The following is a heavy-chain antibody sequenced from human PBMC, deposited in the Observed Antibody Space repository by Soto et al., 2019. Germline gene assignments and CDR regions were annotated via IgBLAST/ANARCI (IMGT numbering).Heavy chain of an antibody. CDR2: MNPNSGNT. Sequence: ASVKVSCKASVYTFTSYDINWVRQATGQGLEWMGWMNPNSGNTGYAQKFQGRVTMTRNTSISTAYMELSSLRSEDTAVYYCARLTVTYYYYYMDVWGKGTTVTVSS. CDR3: ARLTVTYYYYYMDV. J-gene: IGHJ6*03. CDR1: VYTFTSYD. D-gene: IGHD4-4*01. V-gene: IGHV1-8*01.